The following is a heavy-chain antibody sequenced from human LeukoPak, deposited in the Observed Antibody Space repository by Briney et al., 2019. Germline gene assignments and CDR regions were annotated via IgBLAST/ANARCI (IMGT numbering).Heavy chain of an antibody. D-gene: IGHD6-13*01. CDR2: IYYSGST. Sequence: SETLSLTCTVSGGSISSYYWSWIRQPPGKGLEWIGYIYYSGSTNFNPSLKSRVTISVDTSKNQFSLKLSSVTAADTAVYYCARTAAAGSNDYWGQGSLVIVSS. CDR3: ARTAAAGSNDY. V-gene: IGHV4-59*08. CDR1: GGSISSYY. J-gene: IGHJ4*02.